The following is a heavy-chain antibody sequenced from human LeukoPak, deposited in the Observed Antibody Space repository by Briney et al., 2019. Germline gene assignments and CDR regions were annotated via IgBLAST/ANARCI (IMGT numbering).Heavy chain of an antibody. CDR3: VRHRSASDY. J-gene: IGHJ4*02. Sequence: GGSLRLSCAASGFTFSDYTMSWVRQAPGKGLGWVSSISPSSTYIYYADSLKGRITISRDNAKNSLYLQMNSLRAEDTAVYYCVRHRSASDYWGQGALVTASS. V-gene: IGHV3-21*01. D-gene: IGHD3-10*01. CDR1: GFTFSDYT. CDR2: ISPSSTYI.